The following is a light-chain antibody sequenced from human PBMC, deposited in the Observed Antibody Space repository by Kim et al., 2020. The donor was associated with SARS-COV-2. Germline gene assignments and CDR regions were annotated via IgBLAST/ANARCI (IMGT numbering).Light chain of an antibody. CDR3: NSRDSSGNLV. V-gene: IGLV3-19*01. Sequence: ALGQTVRITCQGDSLRSYYASWYQQKPGQAPVLVIYGKNNRPSGIPDRFSGSSSGNTAPLTITGAQAEDEADYYCNSRDSSGNLVFGGGTQLTVL. J-gene: IGLJ2*01. CDR1: SLRSYY. CDR2: GKN.